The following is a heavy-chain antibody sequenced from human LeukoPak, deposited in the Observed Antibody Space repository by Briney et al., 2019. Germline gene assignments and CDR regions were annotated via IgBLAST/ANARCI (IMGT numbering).Heavy chain of an antibody. CDR3: ASVDYDILTGYPKGVDY. D-gene: IGHD3-9*01. V-gene: IGHV3-53*01. J-gene: IGHJ4*02. CDR1: GFTVSSNY. CDR2: IYSGGST. Sequence: GGSLRLSCAASGFTVSSNYMSWVRQAPGKGLEWVSVIYSGGSTYYADSVKGRFTISRDNSKNTLYLQMNSLRAEDTAVYYCASVDYDILTGYPKGVDYWGQGTLVTVSS.